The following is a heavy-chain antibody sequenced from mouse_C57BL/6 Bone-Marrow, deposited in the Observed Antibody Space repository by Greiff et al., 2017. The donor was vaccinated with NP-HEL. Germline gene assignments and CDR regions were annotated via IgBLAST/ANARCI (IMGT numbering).Heavy chain of an antibody. CDR2: IYPGSGNT. CDR3: AREEDY. CDR1: GYTFTDYY. J-gene: IGHJ2*01. Sequence: VKLQESGAELVRPGASVKLSCKASGYTFTDYYINWVKQRPGQGLEWIARIYPGSGNTYYNEKFKGKATLTAEKSSSTAYMQLSSLTSEDSAVYFCAREEDYWGQGTTLTVSS. V-gene: IGHV1-76*01.